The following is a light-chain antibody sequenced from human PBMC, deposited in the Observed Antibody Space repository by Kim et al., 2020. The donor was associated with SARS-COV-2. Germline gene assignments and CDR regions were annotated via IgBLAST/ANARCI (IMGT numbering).Light chain of an antibody. V-gene: IGLV1-44*01. J-gene: IGLJ2*01. CDR3: SSWDASLNGVA. Sequence: ELTQPPSASGTPGQRVTISCSGSNSNIGSKAVNWYQQLPGAAPRLLIHTSDQRPSGVPDRFSGSKSGTSASLAISGLQSDDEAVYYCSSWDASLNGVAFGGGTQLTVL. CDR1: NSNIGSKA. CDR2: TSD.